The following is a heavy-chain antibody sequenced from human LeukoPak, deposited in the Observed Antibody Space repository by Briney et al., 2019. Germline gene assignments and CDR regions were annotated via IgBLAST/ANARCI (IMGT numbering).Heavy chain of an antibody. Sequence: KAGGSLRLSCVDSGFTFNKYWMSWVRQAPGKGLEWVSYISSSGSTIYYADSVKGRFTISRDNAKNSLYLQMNSLRAEDTAVYYCARGLVRSTTVDYWGQGTLVTVSS. D-gene: IGHD5/OR15-5a*01. CDR2: ISSSGSTI. J-gene: IGHJ4*02. CDR1: GFTFNKYW. CDR3: ARGLVRSTTVDY. V-gene: IGHV3-11*01.